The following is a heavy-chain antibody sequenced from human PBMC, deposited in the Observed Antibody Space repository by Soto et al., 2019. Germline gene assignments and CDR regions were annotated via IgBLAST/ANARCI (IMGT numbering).Heavy chain of an antibody. CDR2: ILSKAGNYAT. V-gene: IGHV3-73*01. Sequence: EVQLVESGGGLVQPGGSLKLSCAASGFIFSGSAVHWVRQASGKGLEWVGRILSKAGNYATAYPASMKGRFTISRDDSENTAFLQMNSLKTEYTAVYYCIRGGSPYYYDYWGQGTLVAVSS. CDR3: IRGGSPYYYDY. CDR1: GFIFSGSA. J-gene: IGHJ4*02.